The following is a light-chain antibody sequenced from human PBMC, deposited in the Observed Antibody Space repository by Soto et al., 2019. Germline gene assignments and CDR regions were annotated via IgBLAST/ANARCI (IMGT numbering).Light chain of an antibody. CDR3: SSYTSSSTPVV. J-gene: IGLJ2*01. V-gene: IGLV2-14*01. CDR2: DVS. CDR1: SSDVGGYNY. Sequence: QSALTQPASVSGSPGQSITISCTGTSSDVGGYNYVSWYQQHPGKAPKLMIYDVSNRPSGVSNRFSGSKSGNTASLTISGLLAADEADYYCSSYTSSSTPVVFGGGTKLTVL.